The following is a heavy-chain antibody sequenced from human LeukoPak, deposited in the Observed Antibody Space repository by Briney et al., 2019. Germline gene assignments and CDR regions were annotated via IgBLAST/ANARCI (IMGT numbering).Heavy chain of an antibody. D-gene: IGHD3-22*01. CDR2: IFSNDEK. CDR3: ARIPDNDSSGYYTYYFDY. CDR1: GFSLSNARMG. J-gene: IGHJ4*02. V-gene: IGHV2-26*01. Sequence: SGPVLVKPTETLTLTCTVSGFSLSNARMGVSWIRQPPGKALEWLAHIFSNDEKSYSTSLKSRLTISKDTSKSQVVLTMTNVDPVDTATYYCARIPDNDSSGYYTYYFDYWGQGTLVTVSS.